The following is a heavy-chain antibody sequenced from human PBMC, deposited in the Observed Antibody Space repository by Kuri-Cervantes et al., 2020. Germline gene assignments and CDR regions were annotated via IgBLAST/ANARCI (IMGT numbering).Heavy chain of an antibody. D-gene: IGHD6-6*01. CDR2: FHYTGST. CDR1: GCSFSSSTSY. CDR3: ATIVARPFSMDFYYYYGLDV. J-gene: IGHJ6*02. V-gene: IGHV4-61*03. Sequence: SETLSLTCTVSGCSFSSSTSYWSWIRQPPGKGLDWMGCFHYTGSTNYNPSLKSRVAISIDTSKNHFYLTLSSVTAADTALYYCATIVARPFSMDFYYYYGLDVWGQGTTVTVSS.